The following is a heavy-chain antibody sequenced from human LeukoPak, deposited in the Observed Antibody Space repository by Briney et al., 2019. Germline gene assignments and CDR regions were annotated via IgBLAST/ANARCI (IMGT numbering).Heavy chain of an antibody. CDR3: ARGPYSYDSSGAFDI. CDR2: ISSSGST. D-gene: IGHD3-22*01. V-gene: IGHV4-61*02. Sequence: SETLSLTCTVSGDSISSGDYYWSWMRQPAGKGLEWIGRISSSGSTNYNPSLKSRVTISVDTSKNQFSLKLSSVTAADTAVYFCARGPYSYDSSGAFDIWGQGTMVTVSS. CDR1: GDSISSGDYY. J-gene: IGHJ3*02.